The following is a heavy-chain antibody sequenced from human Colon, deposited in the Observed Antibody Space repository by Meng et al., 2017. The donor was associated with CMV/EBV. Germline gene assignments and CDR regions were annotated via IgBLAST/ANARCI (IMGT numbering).Heavy chain of an antibody. CDR2: IITISGTT. Sequence: QVKLGRLGEEVKKPGSSVKVSCKASKGTFTSYPISWVRQGPGQGFEWVGGIITISGTTDYAQKFQGRVTITADESTSTAYMKLSNLRSEDTAIYYCARVICGGDCYLDYWGRGTLVTVSS. CDR3: ARVICGGDCYLDY. V-gene: IGHV1-69*12. CDR1: KGTFTSYP. J-gene: IGHJ4*02. D-gene: IGHD2-21*02.